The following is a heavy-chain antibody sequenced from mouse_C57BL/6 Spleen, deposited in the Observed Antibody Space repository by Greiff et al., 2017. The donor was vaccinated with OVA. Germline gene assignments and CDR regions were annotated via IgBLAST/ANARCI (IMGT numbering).Heavy chain of an antibody. J-gene: IGHJ3*01. CDR3: ARGDDYDWFAY. Sequence: QVRLQQPGAELVRPGSSVKLSCKASGYTFTSYWMHWVKQRPIQGLEWIGNIDPSDSETHYNQKFKDKATLTVDKSSSTAYMQLSSLTSEDSAVYYCARGDDYDWFAYWGQGTLVTVSA. D-gene: IGHD2-4*01. CDR2: IDPSDSET. V-gene: IGHV1-52*01. CDR1: GYTFTSYW.